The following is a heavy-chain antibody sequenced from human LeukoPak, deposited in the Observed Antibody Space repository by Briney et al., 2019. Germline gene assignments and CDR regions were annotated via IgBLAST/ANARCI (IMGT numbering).Heavy chain of an antibody. CDR1: GFTVSSNY. CDR3: ARGYGPDY. CDR2: IYSGGAT. J-gene: IGHJ4*02. V-gene: IGHV3-53*01. D-gene: IGHD4-17*01. Sequence: PGGSLRLSCAASGFTVSSNYMNWVRQAPGKGLEWVSVIYSGGATYYADSVKGRFTISRDISKNTMYLQMNSLRAEDSAVYYCARGYGPDYWGQGTLVTVSS.